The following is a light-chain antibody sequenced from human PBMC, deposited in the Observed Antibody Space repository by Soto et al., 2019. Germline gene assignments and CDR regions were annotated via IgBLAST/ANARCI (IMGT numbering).Light chain of an antibody. J-gene: IGKJ5*01. CDR1: QSVSRY. CDR2: DAS. Sequence: IALTQSQATRSLSPGERGTLSCRASQSVSRYLAWYQQKPGQAPRLLISDASNRATGIPARFSGIGSGTDFTLTISSLETEDFAIYYGQQRSNWPPITFGQGTRLEI. V-gene: IGKV3-11*01. CDR3: QQRSNWPPIT.